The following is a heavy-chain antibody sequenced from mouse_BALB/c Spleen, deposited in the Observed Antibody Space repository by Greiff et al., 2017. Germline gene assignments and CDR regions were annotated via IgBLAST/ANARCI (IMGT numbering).Heavy chain of an antibody. CDR2: ISYDGSN. CDR1: GYSITSGYY. CDR3: ARVGYDEGYAMDY. D-gene: IGHD2-2*01. Sequence: EVKLLESGPGLVKPSQSLSLTCSVTGYSITSGYYWNWIRQFPGNKLEWMGYISYDGSNNYNPSLKNRISITRDTSKNQFFLKLNSVTTEDTATYYCARVGYDEGYAMDYWGQGTSVTVSS. J-gene: IGHJ4*01. V-gene: IGHV3-6*02.